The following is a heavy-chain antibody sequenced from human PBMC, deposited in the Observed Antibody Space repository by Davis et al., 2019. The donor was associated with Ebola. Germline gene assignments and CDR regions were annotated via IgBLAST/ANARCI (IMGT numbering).Heavy chain of an antibody. CDR1: GLTFDDYA. CDR2: INSNSGTS. CDR3: AKDFYSSGSYIDA. J-gene: IGHJ5*02. V-gene: IGHV3-9*01. Sequence: PGGSLRLSCATSGLTFDDYAMHWFRQAPGKGLEWVSGINSNSGTSAYADSVKGRFTISRDNAQDSLYLQMNSLRTEDTAFYYCAKDFYSSGSYIDAWGQGTLVTVSS. D-gene: IGHD3-10*01.